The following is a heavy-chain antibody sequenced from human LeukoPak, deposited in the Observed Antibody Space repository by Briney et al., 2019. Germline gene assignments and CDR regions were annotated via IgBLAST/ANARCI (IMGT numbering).Heavy chain of an antibody. CDR2: IIPIFGTA. J-gene: IGHJ5*02. CDR1: GGTFSSYA. Sequence: ASVKVSCKASGGTFSSYAIIWVRQAPGQGLEWMGGIIPIFGTANYAQKFQGRVTITTDESTSTAYMELSSLRSEDTAVYYCARVEGGWFIGWFDPWGQGTLVTVSS. V-gene: IGHV1-69*05. D-gene: IGHD6-19*01. CDR3: ARVEGGWFIGWFDP.